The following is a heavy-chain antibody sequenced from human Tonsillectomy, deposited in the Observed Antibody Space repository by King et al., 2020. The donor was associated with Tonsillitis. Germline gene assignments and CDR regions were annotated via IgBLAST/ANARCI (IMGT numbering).Heavy chain of an antibody. J-gene: IGHJ4*02. CDR3: AKEEVGFDY. Sequence: EQLVQSGGGVVQPGRSLRLSCAASGLTFSSYGMHWVRQAPGKGLEWVAVIAYDGSNKKYADSVKGRFTISRDNSKNTLYLQMNSLRVEDTAVYYCAKEEVGFDYWGQGTLVTVSS. CDR1: GLTFSSYG. CDR2: IAYDGSNK. V-gene: IGHV3-30*18.